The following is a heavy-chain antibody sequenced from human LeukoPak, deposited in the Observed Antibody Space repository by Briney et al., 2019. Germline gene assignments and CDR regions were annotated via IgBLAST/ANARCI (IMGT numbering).Heavy chain of an antibody. J-gene: IGHJ5*02. Sequence: SETLSLTCAVSGGSISSSNWLSWVRQPPGKGLEWLGEIYHGGSTYYNPSLKSRVTISVDTSKNQFSLKLNSVTAADTAVYYCARHYGPWGQGTLVTVSS. CDR2: IYHGGST. V-gene: IGHV4-4*02. CDR3: ARHYGP. D-gene: IGHD3-16*01. CDR1: GGSISSSNW.